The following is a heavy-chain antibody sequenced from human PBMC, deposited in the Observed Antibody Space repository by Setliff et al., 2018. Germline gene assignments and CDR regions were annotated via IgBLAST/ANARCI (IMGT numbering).Heavy chain of an antibody. CDR2: IHHSGST. J-gene: IGHJ6*03. D-gene: IGHD3-22*01. CDR1: DGSISPYY. V-gene: IGHV4-59*08. CDR3: ARRSPAYYSDSSGYFYDTSPYMDV. Sequence: PSETLSLTCTVSDGSISPYYWSWIRQPPGKRLEWIGFIHHSGSTHYNPSLKSRVTISVDTSKNHFSLKLSSVTAADTAVYYCARRSPAYYSDSSGYFYDTSPYMDVWGKGTTVTVSS.